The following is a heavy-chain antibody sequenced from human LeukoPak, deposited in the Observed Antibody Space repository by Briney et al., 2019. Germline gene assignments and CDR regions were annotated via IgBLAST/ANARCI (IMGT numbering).Heavy chain of an antibody. J-gene: IGHJ3*02. CDR3: ARVVGGVGDAFDI. D-gene: IGHD1-26*01. CDR2: IYYSGST. Sequence: PSETLSLTCTVSGGSISSSSYYWGWIRQPPGKGPEGTGSIYYSGSTYYNPSLKTRGTISVDTTKNQFSLKLSSVTAADTAVYFCARVVGGVGDAFDIWGQGTTVTVSS. CDR1: GGSISSSSYY. V-gene: IGHV4-39*07.